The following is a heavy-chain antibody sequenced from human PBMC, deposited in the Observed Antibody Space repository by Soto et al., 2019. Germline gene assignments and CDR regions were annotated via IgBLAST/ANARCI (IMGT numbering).Heavy chain of an antibody. CDR1: LDSIRSYY. Sequence: SDTLSLTCTVSLDSIRSYYCTWIRQPPGKGLELIRYIYYSGSTSYNPSLKSRVTISVDMSKNQFSLKLSSVIAADTAVYYCARAYGGFDNGLDVWGQGTAVTVSS. J-gene: IGHJ6*01. V-gene: IGHV4-59*01. CDR2: IYYSGST. CDR3: ARAYGGFDNGLDV. D-gene: IGHD5-12*01.